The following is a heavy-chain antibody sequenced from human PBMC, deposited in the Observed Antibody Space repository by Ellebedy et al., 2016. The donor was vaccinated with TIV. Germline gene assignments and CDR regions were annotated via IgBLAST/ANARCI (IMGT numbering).Heavy chain of an antibody. CDR3: SRDGREWSRDC. Sequence: GESLKISXAASGFTFSISGMTWVRQRPGKGLEWVATVSRGREAYYADPFKGRFFISRDNDLNSVFLQLNNLGVEDTAVYYCSRDGREWSRDCWGQGTLVTVSS. D-gene: IGHD3-3*01. CDR2: VSRGREA. J-gene: IGHJ4*02. CDR1: GFTFSISG. V-gene: IGHV3-21*06.